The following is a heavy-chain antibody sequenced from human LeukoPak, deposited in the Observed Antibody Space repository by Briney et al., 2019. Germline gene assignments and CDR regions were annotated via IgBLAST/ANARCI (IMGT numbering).Heavy chain of an antibody. CDR1: GFTFSSYA. D-gene: IGHD5-18*01. CDR2: TSYDGSNK. V-gene: IGHV3-30*04. Sequence: GGSLRLSCAASGFTFSSYAMHWVRQAPGKGLEWVAVTSYDGSNKYYADSVKGRFTISRDNSKNTLYLQMNSLRAEDTAVYYCAKLLPVDTAMGNAFDIWGQGTMVTVSS. CDR3: AKLLPVDTAMGNAFDI. J-gene: IGHJ3*02.